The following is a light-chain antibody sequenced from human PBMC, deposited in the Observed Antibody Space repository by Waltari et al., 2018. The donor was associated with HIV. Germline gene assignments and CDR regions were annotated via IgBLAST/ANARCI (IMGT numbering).Light chain of an antibody. Sequence: KAGQAPVFLIYKDIARPSGIPDRISGSEAGTGVTLTMSGVQSEDESDYVCQRTDFDGTWVFGGGTKLTVL. CDR3: QRTDFDGTWV. V-gene: IGLV3-25*03. CDR2: KDI. J-gene: IGLJ3*02.